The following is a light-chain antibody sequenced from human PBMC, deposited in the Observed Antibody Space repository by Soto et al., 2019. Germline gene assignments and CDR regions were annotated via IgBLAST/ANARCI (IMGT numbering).Light chain of an antibody. V-gene: IGKV1-39*01. CDR3: QQDYSTLAT. CDR2: AAS. Sequence: DIQMSQSPSSLSASVGDRVTITCRAAESISRHLNWYPQKPGRAPDLLIYAASTLQNGVPSRFTGSGSGTEFTLTITGLQLEDFATYYCQQDYSTLATFGQGTRLEIK. J-gene: IGKJ5*01. CDR1: ESISRH.